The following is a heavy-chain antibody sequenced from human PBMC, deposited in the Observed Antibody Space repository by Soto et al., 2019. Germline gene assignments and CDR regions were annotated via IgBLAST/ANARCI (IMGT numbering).Heavy chain of an antibody. J-gene: IGHJ6*02. V-gene: IGHV3-23*01. D-gene: IGHD3-3*01. Sequence: GGSLRVSCAACGFNFIRYAMSWVRQAQGKGVAWDSGIGGSGGRTYCAESVRGRFTISRDNSKHTVYLQMNSLRAEDTAVYYCAKADDFWSGYHIYCYYGMGVWGQQSTGSISS. CDR1: GFNFIRYA. CDR3: AKADDFWSGYHIYCYYGMGV. CDR2: IGGSGGRT.